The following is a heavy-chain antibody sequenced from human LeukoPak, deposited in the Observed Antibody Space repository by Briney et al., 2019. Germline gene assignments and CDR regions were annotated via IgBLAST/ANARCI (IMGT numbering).Heavy chain of an antibody. V-gene: IGHV1-2*02. CDR3: ARDLIVVVVAATNHAFDI. CDR2: INPNSGGT. J-gene: IGHJ3*02. CDR1: GYTFTGYY. D-gene: IGHD2-15*01. Sequence: ASVKVSCKTSGYTFTGYYLFWVRQAPGQGLEWMGWINPNSGGTNYAQRFQGRVTLTRDTSISTVYMELSSLRSEDTAVYYCARDLIVVVVAATNHAFDIWGQGTMVTVSS.